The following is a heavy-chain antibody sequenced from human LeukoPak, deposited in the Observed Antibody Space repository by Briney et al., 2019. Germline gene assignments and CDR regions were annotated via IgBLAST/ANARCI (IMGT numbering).Heavy chain of an antibody. CDR2: IKSKTDGGTT. Sequence: GGSLRLSCAASGFTFSSYWMSWVRQAPGKGLEWVGRIKSKTDGGTTDYAAPVKGRFTILRDDSKNMLHLHMNSLKTEDTAVYYLTTEEAVAGMRGYHNDYWGQGTLVTVSS. J-gene: IGHJ4*02. CDR3: TTEEAVAGMRGYHNDY. V-gene: IGHV3-15*01. CDR1: GFTFSSYW. D-gene: IGHD6-19*01.